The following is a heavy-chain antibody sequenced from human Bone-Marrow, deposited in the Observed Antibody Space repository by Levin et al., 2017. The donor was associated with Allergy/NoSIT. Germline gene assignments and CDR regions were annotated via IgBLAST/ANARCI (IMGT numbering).Heavy chain of an antibody. V-gene: IGHV5-51*01. CDR3: AGQSDEIPPYDGEWVEEHYFDH. J-gene: IGHJ4*02. CDR2: IYPGDSET. D-gene: IGHD3-10*01. Sequence: PGGSLRLSCQGSGYQFTDYWIGWVRQLPGKGLEWMGNIYPGDSETRSSPSFQGQVTFSVDKSMNTAYLQWYSLRASDTAMYYCAGQSDEIPPYDGEWVEEHYFDHWGQGTLVTVSS. CDR1: GYQFTDYW.